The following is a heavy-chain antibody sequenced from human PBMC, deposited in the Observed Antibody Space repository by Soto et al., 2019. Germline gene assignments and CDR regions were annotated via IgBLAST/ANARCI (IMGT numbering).Heavy chain of an antibody. J-gene: IGHJ6*02. D-gene: IGHD3-10*01. Sequence: QVQLVQSGAEVKKPGSSVKVSCKASGGTLSNYALSWVRQAPGQGLEWVGGIIPIFGTSNYAQKFQGRLTVTADESTNTAYMELSSLTSEDTAVYYCARGVRTGFYGMDVWGQGTTVTVSS. V-gene: IGHV1-69*01. CDR3: ARGVRTGFYGMDV. CDR1: GGTLSNYA. CDR2: IIPIFGTS.